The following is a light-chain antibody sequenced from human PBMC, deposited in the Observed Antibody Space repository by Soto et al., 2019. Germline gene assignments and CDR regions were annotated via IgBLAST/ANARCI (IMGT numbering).Light chain of an antibody. J-gene: IGKJ1*01. Sequence: EIVMTQSPATLSVSLGERATLSCRASQSVSSDLAWYQQKPGQAPRLLIYDASTRASGIPARFSGSGSGTDFTLTISSLQSEDFAVYYCQQYDNWPWTFGQGTKVDIK. CDR3: QQYDNWPWT. CDR1: QSVSSD. V-gene: IGKV3-15*01. CDR2: DAS.